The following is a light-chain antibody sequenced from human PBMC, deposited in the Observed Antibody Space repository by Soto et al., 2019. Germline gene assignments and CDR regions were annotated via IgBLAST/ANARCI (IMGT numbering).Light chain of an antibody. Sequence: IQLTQSPSSLSASVGDRVSITCRASQDIKTYLAWYQQKEGKAPKLLISGTFTLQSGVPSRFNGSGSGTDCTLTISRLQPEDFATYYCQHLNNYPPFTFGPGTKVDLE. CDR3: QHLNNYPPFT. J-gene: IGKJ3*01. V-gene: IGKV1-9*01. CDR2: GTF. CDR1: QDIKTY.